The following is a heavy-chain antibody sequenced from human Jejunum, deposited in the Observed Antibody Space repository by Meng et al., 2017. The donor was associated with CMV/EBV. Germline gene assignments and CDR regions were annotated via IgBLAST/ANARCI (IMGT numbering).Heavy chain of an antibody. D-gene: IGHD6-25*01. CDR1: GGSISSSNSY. V-gene: IGHV4-39*07. CDR3: ARGGYNRPLDY. CDR2: IYYSGST. J-gene: IGHJ4*02. Sequence: TVSGGSISSSNSYWGWIRQPPGKGLEWIGSIYYSGSTFYNPSLKSRVTISVDTSKNQFSLRLTPVTAADAAVYYCARGGYNRPLDYWGQGALVTVSS.